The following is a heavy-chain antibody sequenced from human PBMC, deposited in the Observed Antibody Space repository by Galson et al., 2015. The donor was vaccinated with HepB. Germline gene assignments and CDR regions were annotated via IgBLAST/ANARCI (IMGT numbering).Heavy chain of an antibody. Sequence: SLRLSCAASGFTFSSYGMHWVRQAPGKGLEWVAVISYDGSNKYYADSVKGRFTISRDNSKNTLYLQMNSLRAEDTAVYYCAKDRGWGSSTSCFDYWGQGTLVTVSS. CDR2: ISYDGSNK. J-gene: IGHJ4*02. CDR1: GFTFSSYG. V-gene: IGHV3-30*18. CDR3: AKDRGWGSSTSCFDY. D-gene: IGHD2-2*01.